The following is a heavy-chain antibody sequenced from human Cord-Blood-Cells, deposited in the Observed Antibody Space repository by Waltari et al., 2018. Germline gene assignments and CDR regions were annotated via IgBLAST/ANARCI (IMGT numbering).Heavy chain of an antibody. V-gene: IGHV3-48*03. CDR3: ARDHVSGWQLENWYFDL. J-gene: IGHJ2*01. Sequence: EVQLVESGGGLVQPGGSLRLSCAASGFTFSSYEMNWVHQAPGKGLEWVSYISSSGSTIYYADSGKGRFTISRDNAKNSLYLQMNSLRAEDTAVYYCARDHVSGWQLENWYFDLWGRGTLVTVSS. CDR2: ISSSGSTI. D-gene: IGHD2-15*01. CDR1: GFTFSSYE.